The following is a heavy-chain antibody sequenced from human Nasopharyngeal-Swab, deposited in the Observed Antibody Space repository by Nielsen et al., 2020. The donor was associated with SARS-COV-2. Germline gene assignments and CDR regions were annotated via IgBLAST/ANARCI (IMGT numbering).Heavy chain of an antibody. CDR1: GGSISSYY. Sequence: SETLSLTCTVSGGSISSYYWSWIRQSPGKGLEWIGYFYYSGITNYNPSLKSRVTILIETSKNQFSLKLNSVTAADTAVYYCARGVVGGLVDSWGQGTLVTVSS. D-gene: IGHD1-26*01. J-gene: IGHJ4*02. V-gene: IGHV4-59*08. CDR2: FYYSGIT. CDR3: ARGVVGGLVDS.